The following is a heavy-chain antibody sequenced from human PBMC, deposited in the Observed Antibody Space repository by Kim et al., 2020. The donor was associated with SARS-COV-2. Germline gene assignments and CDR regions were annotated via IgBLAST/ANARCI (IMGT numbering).Heavy chain of an antibody. V-gene: IGHV3-74*01. CDR1: GFTFSSYW. CDR3: ARDDFIAAAGDYYYGMDV. Sequence: GGSLRLSCAASGFTFSSYWMHWVRQAPGKGLVWVSRINSDGSSTSYADSVKGRFTISRDNAKNTLYLQMNSLRAEDTAVYYCARDDFIAAAGDYYYGMDVWGQGTTVTVSS. CDR2: INSDGSST. J-gene: IGHJ6*02. D-gene: IGHD6-13*01.